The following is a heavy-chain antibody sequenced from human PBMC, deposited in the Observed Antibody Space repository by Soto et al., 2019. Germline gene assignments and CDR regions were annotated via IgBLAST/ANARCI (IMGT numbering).Heavy chain of an antibody. CDR1: GFTFSSYA. V-gene: IGHV3-23*01. CDR3: AKPLSKQWLVYAFDI. CDR2: ISGSGGST. J-gene: IGHJ3*02. D-gene: IGHD6-19*01. Sequence: VESWGSLRLSCAASGFTFSSYAMSWVRQAPGKGLEWVSAISGSGGSTYYADSVKGRFTISRDNSKNTLYLQMNSLRAEDTAVYYCAKPLSKQWLVYAFDIWGQGTMVTVSS.